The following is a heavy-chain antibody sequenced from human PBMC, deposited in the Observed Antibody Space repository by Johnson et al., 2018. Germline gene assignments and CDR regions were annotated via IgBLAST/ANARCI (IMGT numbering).Heavy chain of an antibody. CDR1: GFTLSSYA. CDR2: LGYDGSNK. Sequence: QVQLVQSGGGVVQPGRSLRVSCAASGFTLSSYAMHWVRQAQGKGLEWVAVLGYDGSNKYNIDSVKGRFTISRANSKNTLYLKKNSLRAEDTAEYYCAREVLHGMDVWGQGTTVTVSS. J-gene: IGHJ6*02. V-gene: IGHV3-33*01. CDR3: AREVLHGMDV. D-gene: IGHD2/OR15-2a*01.